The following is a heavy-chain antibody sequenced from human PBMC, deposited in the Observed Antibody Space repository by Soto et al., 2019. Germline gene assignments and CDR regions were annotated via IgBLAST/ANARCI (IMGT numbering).Heavy chain of an antibody. CDR1: GVSITSTNW. CDR3: AKVSVAGTYRFDS. V-gene: IGHV4-4*01. J-gene: IGHJ4*02. CDR2: IFHLGNT. Sequence: SETLSLTCDVSGVSITSTNWWSWVRQPPGRGLEWIGEIFHLGNTNYNPSLKSRVTLSIDKSKNQFSLKVSSVTAADTAVYCCAKVSVAGTYRFDSWGQGTLVTVSS. D-gene: IGHD6-19*01.